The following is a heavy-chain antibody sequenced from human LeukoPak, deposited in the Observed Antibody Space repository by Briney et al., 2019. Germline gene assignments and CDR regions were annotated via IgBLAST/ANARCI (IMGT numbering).Heavy chain of an antibody. CDR3: ARGLPKMVTAYYFDY. CDR1: GGSFSGYY. V-gene: IGHV4-34*01. J-gene: IGHJ4*02. D-gene: IGHD5-18*01. Sequence: SETLSLTCAVYGGSFSGYYWSWIRQPPGKGLEWIGEINHSGSTNYNPSLKSRVTISVDTSKNQFSLKLSSVTAADTAVYYCARGLPKMVTAYYFDYWGQGTLVTASS. CDR2: INHSGST.